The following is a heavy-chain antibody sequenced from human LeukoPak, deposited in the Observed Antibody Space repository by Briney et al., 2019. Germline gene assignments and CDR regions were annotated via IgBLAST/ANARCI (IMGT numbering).Heavy chain of an antibody. Sequence: PGGSLRLSCAASGFTFSSFTMNWVRQAPGKGLEWVSSISSSSSYIYYADSVKGRFTISRDNAKNSLYLQMNSLRAEDTAVYYCARVAGGGWTTVLYFDYWGQGTLVTVSS. D-gene: IGHD4-17*01. CDR3: ARVAGGGWTTVLYFDY. CDR2: ISSSSSYI. CDR1: GFTFSSFT. J-gene: IGHJ4*02. V-gene: IGHV3-21*01.